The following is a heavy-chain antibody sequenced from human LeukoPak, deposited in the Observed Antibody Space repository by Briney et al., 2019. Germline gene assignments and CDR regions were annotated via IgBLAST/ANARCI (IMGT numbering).Heavy chain of an antibody. CDR2: ISGSGGST. V-gene: IGHV3-23*01. D-gene: IGHD2-2*01. J-gene: IGHJ4*02. CDR1: GFTFSSYA. Sequence: GGSLRLSCAASGFTFSSYAMGWVRQAPGKGLEWVSAISGSGGSTYYADSVKGRFTISRDNSKNTLYLQMNSLRAEDTAVYYCACNGGVVVVPAAPNDYWGQGTLVTVSS. CDR3: ACNGGVVVVPAAPNDY.